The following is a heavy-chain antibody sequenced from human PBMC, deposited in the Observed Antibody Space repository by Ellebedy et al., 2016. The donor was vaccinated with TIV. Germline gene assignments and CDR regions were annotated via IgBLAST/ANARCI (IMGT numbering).Heavy chain of an antibody. CDR2: ISSSSSTI. J-gene: IGHJ4*02. Sequence: GGSLRLSCAASGFTFSSYSMNWVRQAPGKGLEWVPYISSSSSTIYYADSVKGRFTISRDNAKNSLYLQMNSLRAEDTAVYYCARGSGITFGGVIVFFQETYYFDYWGQGTLVTVSS. CDR3: ARGSGITFGGVIVFFQETYYFDY. V-gene: IGHV3-48*01. D-gene: IGHD3-16*02. CDR1: GFTFSSYS.